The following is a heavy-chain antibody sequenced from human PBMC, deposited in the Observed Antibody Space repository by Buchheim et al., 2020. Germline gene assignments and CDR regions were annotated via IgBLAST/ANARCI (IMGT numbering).Heavy chain of an antibody. CDR3: ARGGGYYDSSGYYSFDY. CDR1: GGSFSGYY. V-gene: IGHV4-34*01. Sequence: QVQLQQWGAGLLKPSETLSLTCAVYGGSFSGYYWSWIRQPPGKGLEWIGEINHSGSTNYNPSLKSRVTISVDTSKNQFSLQLSSVTAADTAVYYCARGGGYYDSSGYYSFDYWGQGTL. D-gene: IGHD3-22*01. J-gene: IGHJ4*02. CDR2: INHSGST.